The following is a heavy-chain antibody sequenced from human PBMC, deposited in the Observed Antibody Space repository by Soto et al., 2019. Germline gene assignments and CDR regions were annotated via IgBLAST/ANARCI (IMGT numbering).Heavy chain of an antibody. Sequence: KHSGTLSLSCSVSSDSMYSGGYYLSWIRQTPGKGLEWIGYIYSNGDTYYNPSLKSRVTISVDTSKDQFSLNLTSVTAADTAVYYCARRGGSSSGYYYYAMDVWGQGTTLTGPS. CDR3: ARRGGSSSGYYYYAMDV. CDR2: IYSNGDT. J-gene: IGHJ6*02. V-gene: IGHV4-31*03. D-gene: IGHD6-6*01. CDR1: SDSMYSGGYY.